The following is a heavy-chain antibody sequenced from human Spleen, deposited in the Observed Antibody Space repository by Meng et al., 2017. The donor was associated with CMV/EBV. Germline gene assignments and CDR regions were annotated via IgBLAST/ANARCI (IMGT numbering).Heavy chain of an antibody. V-gene: IGHV3-20*03. Sequence: GVEWVSAFSCKGTRTDYVKSVKGRLSMSRDYAKNSLTVQMNSLKSEDTAVYYCTTDSPFGVVITYFDYWGQGTLVTVSS. CDR2: FSCKGTRT. CDR3: TTDSPFGVVITYFDY. J-gene: IGHJ4*02. D-gene: IGHD3-3*01.